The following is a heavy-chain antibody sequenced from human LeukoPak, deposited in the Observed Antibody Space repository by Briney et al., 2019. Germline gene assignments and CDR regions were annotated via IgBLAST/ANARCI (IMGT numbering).Heavy chain of an antibody. CDR3: AREGGYCSSTSCYHPAFDY. CDR2: IYYSGST. Sequence: SETLSLTCTVSGGSISSGGYYWSWIRQRPGKGLEWIGYIYYSGSTYYNPSLKSRVTISVDTSKNQFSLKLSSVTAADTAVYYCAREGGYCSSTSCYHPAFDYWGQGTLVTVSS. D-gene: IGHD2-2*01. J-gene: IGHJ4*02. V-gene: IGHV4-31*03. CDR1: GGSISSGGYY.